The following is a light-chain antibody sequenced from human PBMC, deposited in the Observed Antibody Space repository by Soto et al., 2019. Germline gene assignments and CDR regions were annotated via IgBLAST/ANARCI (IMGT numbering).Light chain of an antibody. J-gene: IGKJ1*01. CDR2: KAS. Sequence: EIKITQPPSTVPVFVGDGVAITCRASANFEPWVAGYQQKPGEAPKLLIYKASKLENGDPSRFAGFGSGTEFTLSIASLQPDDSATYYCQHYNSYSRTFGQGTKVEIK. V-gene: IGKV1-5*03. CDR3: QHYNSYSRT. CDR1: ANFEPW.